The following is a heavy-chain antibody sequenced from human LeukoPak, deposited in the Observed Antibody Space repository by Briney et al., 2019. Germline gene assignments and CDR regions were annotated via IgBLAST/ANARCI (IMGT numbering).Heavy chain of an antibody. CDR2: IYYSGST. Sequence: SETLSLTCTVSGGSISSGDYYWSWIRQPPGKGLEWIGYIYYSGSTYYNPSLKSRVTISVDTSKNQFSLKLSSVTAADTAVYYCARDRPGGSSLDYWGQGTLVTVSP. J-gene: IGHJ4*02. CDR1: GGSISSGDYY. D-gene: IGHD6-13*01. CDR3: ARDRPGGSSLDY. V-gene: IGHV4-30-4*02.